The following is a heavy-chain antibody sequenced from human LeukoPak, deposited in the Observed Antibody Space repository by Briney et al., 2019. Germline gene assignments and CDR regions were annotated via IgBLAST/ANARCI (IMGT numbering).Heavy chain of an antibody. CDR2: ISYDGSNE. Sequence: GGSLRLSCAASGFTFSNYGMHWVRQAPGKGLEWVAVISYDGSNEYYAASVKDRFTISRDNSKNTLYLQMNSLRAEDTAVYYCARGWSGSWGYFDYWGQGTLVTVSS. J-gene: IGHJ4*02. D-gene: IGHD1-26*01. V-gene: IGHV3-30*03. CDR3: ARGWSGSWGYFDY. CDR1: GFTFSNYG.